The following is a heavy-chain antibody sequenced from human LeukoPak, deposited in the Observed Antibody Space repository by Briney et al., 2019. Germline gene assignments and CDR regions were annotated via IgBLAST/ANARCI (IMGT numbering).Heavy chain of an antibody. J-gene: IGHJ4*02. V-gene: IGHV1-8*01. Sequence: ASVKVSCKTSGYTLTSHDINWVRQAPGQGLGWMGWMNPLSGSTGYAQKFQGRVTMTRNTSISTAYMELSRLKSDDTAVYYCTRGHEYGGTFDYWGQGNPGHRLL. CDR3: TRGHEYGGTFDY. CDR1: GYTLTSHD. CDR2: MNPLSGST. D-gene: IGHD4-17*01.